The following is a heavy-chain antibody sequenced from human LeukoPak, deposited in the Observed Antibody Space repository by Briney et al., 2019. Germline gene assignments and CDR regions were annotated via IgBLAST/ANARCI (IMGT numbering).Heavy chain of an antibody. D-gene: IGHD2-21*02. J-gene: IGHJ5*02. CDR3: AREEGAHCGGHCPPGWFGH. Sequence: GGSLRLSCAASGFTFSSYSMNWVRQAPGKGLEWVSSISSSSSYIYYADSEKGRFTISRDNAKNSLYLQMNSLRAEDTAVYYCAREEGAHCGGHCPPGWFGHWGQGTLVTVSS. CDR1: GFTFSSYS. V-gene: IGHV3-21*01. CDR2: ISSSSSYI.